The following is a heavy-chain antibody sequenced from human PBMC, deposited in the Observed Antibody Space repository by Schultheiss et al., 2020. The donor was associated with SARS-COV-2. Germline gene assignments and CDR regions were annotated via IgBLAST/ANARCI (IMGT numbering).Heavy chain of an antibody. CDR2: INHSGST. CDR1: GGSFSGYY. J-gene: IGHJ4*02. CDR3: ARYFYGDYVSHYFDY. Sequence: SETLSFTCAVYGGSFSGYYWSWIRQPPGKGLEWIGEINHSGSTNYNLSLKSRVTISVDTSKNQFSLKLSSVTAADTAVYYCARYFYGDYVSHYFDYWGQGTLVTVSS. V-gene: IGHV4-34*01. D-gene: IGHD4-17*01.